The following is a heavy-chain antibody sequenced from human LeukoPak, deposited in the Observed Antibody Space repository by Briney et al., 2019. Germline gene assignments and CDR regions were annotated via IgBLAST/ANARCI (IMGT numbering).Heavy chain of an antibody. J-gene: IGHJ4*02. Sequence: GGSLRLSCAASGFTFSSYAMYWVRQALGEGLEWFSAVSGSGSSTYYADPVKGRFTISRDNSKNTLYLQMNSLRAEDTAVYYCAKDRGGVFGELRVWGQGTLVTVSS. CDR3: AKDRGGVFGELRV. CDR1: GFTFSSYA. CDR2: VSGSGSST. V-gene: IGHV3-23*01. D-gene: IGHD3-10*01.